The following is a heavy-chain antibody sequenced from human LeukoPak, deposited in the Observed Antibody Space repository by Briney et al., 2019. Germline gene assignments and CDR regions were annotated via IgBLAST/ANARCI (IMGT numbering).Heavy chain of an antibody. D-gene: IGHD3-9*01. Sequence: VPSGKVSCKASRYTFTSYYMHWVRQAPGQGLEWMGIINPSGGSTSYAQKFQGRVTMTRDTSTSTVYMELSSLRSEDTAVYYCARGGVLTGYYGGNWFDPWGQGTLVTVSS. CDR3: ARGGVLTGYYGGNWFDP. CDR2: INPSGGST. V-gene: IGHV1-46*01. CDR1: RYTFTSYY. J-gene: IGHJ5*02.